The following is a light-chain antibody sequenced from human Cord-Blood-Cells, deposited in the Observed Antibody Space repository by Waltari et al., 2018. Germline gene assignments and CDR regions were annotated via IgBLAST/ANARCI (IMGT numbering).Light chain of an antibody. CDR3: QQYYSTPFT. Sequence: DIVMTQSPDTLAVSRGERATINCKSRQSVLYSSNTKNYLAWYQPKPGQPPKLLIYWASTRESGVPDRFSGSGSGTDFTLTISSLQAEDVAVYYCQQYYSTPFTFGPGTKVDIK. J-gene: IGKJ3*01. CDR1: QSVLYSSNTKNY. CDR2: WAS. V-gene: IGKV4-1*01.